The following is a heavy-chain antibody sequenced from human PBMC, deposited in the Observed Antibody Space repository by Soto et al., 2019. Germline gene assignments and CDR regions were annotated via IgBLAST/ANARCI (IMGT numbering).Heavy chain of an antibody. D-gene: IGHD1-26*01. CDR2: ISGNDGKT. J-gene: IGHJ5*02. CDR1: GYRFTNHG. V-gene: IGHV1-18*01. Sequence: ASVKVSCKASGYRFTNHGISWVRQAPGQGLEWMGWISGNDGKTKYAQKLQGRVTMTTDTSTSTAYMELRSLRSDDTAVYYCARDRGSYPFFPWGQGTLVTVSS. CDR3: ARDRGSYPFFP.